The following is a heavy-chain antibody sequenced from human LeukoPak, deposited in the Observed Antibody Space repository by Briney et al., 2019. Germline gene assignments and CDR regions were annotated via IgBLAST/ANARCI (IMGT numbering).Heavy chain of an antibody. CDR2: IRYDGSNK. CDR1: GFTFRLFG. V-gene: IGHV3-30*02. D-gene: IGHD5-18*01. Sequence: GGSLRLSCAASGFTFRLFGMHWVRQAPGKGLEWVAFIRYDGSNKYYADSVKGRFTISRDNSKNTLYLQMNSLRAEDTAVYYCAKDLPGVDTAMVADSLCYDSSGPFDYWGQGTLVTVSS. J-gene: IGHJ4*02. CDR3: AKDLPGVDTAMVADSLCYDSSGPFDY.